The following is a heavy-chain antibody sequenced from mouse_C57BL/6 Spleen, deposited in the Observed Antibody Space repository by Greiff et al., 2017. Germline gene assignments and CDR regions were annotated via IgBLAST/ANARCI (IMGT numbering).Heavy chain of an antibody. Sequence: EVMLVESGGGLVQPGGSLSLSCAASGFTFTDYYMSWVRQPPGKALEWLGFIRNKANGYTTEYSASVKGRFTISRDNSQSILYLQMNALRAEDSATYYCARYTTGTGDYYAMDYGGQGTSVTVSS. V-gene: IGHV7-3*01. CDR1: GFTFTDYY. CDR2: IRNKANGYTT. J-gene: IGHJ4*01. D-gene: IGHD4-1*01. CDR3: ARYTTGTGDYYAMDY.